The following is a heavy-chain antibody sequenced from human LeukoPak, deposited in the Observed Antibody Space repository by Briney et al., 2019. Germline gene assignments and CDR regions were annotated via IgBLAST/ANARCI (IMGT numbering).Heavy chain of an antibody. CDR1: GYTFTSYG. CDR2: ISAYNGNT. V-gene: IGHV1-18*01. Sequence: GASVKVSCKASGYTFTSYGISWVRQAPGQGLEWMGWISAYNGNTNYAQKLQGGVTMTTDTSTSTAYMELRSLRSDDPAVYYCARAFGVLGGLNWFDPWGQGTLVTVSS. D-gene: IGHD3-10*01. J-gene: IGHJ5*02. CDR3: ARAFGVLGGLNWFDP.